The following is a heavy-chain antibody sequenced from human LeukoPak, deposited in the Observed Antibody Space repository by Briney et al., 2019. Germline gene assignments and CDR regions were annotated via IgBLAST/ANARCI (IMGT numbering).Heavy chain of an antibody. Sequence: GASVKVSCKASGYTFTGYYMHWVRQAPGQGLEWMGWINPNSGGTNYAQKFQGRVTMTRDTSISTAYMELSRLRSDDTAVYYCARGTDYYDSSGYYHYYFDYWGQGTLVTVFS. CDR1: GYTFTGYY. J-gene: IGHJ4*02. D-gene: IGHD3-22*01. CDR3: ARGTDYYDSSGYYHYYFDY. CDR2: INPNSGGT. V-gene: IGHV1-2*02.